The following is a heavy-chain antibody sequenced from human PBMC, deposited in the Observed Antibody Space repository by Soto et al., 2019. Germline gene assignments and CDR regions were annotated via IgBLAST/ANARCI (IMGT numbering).Heavy chain of an antibody. CDR3: AREVRVTPFYFDS. CDR2: IYYSGTT. Sequence: QVQLQESGPGLVKASQTLSLTCTVSGGSINTDVGDYYWTWIRQPPGKGLEWIGNIYYSGTTYYKPSLKSRITMSVDTSKNQFSLKLSSVTAADTAVYYCAREVRVTPFYFDSWGQGTLVTVSS. J-gene: IGHJ4*02. D-gene: IGHD2-21*02. V-gene: IGHV4-30-4*01. CDR1: GGSINTDVGDYY.